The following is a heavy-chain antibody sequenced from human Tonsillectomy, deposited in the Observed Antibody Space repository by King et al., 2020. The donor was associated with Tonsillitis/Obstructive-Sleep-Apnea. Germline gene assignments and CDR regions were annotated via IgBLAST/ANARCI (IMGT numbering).Heavy chain of an antibody. CDR1: EFTFTNYA. CDR3: AREDCSSTNCPTGYFDY. D-gene: IGHD2-2*01. V-gene: IGHV3-30*04. J-gene: IGHJ4*02. CDR2: ISYDGSNE. Sequence: HVQLVESGGGVVQPGRSLRLSCAASEFTFTNYAMHWVRQAPGKGLEWVAVISYDGSNEYYADSVKGRFTISRDNSKNTLYLQMNSLRAEDTAVYYCAREDCSSTNCPTGYFDYWGQGTLVTVSS.